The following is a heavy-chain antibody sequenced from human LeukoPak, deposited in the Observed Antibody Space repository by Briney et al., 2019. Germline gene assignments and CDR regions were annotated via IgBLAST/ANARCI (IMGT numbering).Heavy chain of an antibody. CDR1: GFTFSNYW. D-gene: IGHD1-7*01. Sequence: GGSLRLSCAASGFTFSNYWVTWVRQAPGKRLQWVANINQDGSERHYVDSVRGRFTISRDNAKNSLYLQMNSLGAEDTAVYYCASNWNYVRGYGMDVWGQGTTVIVSS. CDR3: ASNWNYVRGYGMDV. J-gene: IGHJ6*02. V-gene: IGHV3-7*01. CDR2: INQDGSER.